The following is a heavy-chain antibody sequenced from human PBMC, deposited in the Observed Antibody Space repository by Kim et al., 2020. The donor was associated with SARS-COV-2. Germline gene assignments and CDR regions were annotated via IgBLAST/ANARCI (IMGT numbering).Heavy chain of an antibody. J-gene: IGHJ4*02. CDR2: INHSGST. V-gene: IGHV4-34*01. CDR1: GGSISGYY. CDR3: ARGTAVATNSFYY. D-gene: IGHD5-12*01. Sequence: SETLSLTCAVSGGSISGYYWSWIRQPPGKGLEWIGEINHSGSTNYNPSLKSRVTISVDTSKNQFSLKLSSVTAADTAVYYCARGTAVATNSFYYWGQGTLVTVSS.